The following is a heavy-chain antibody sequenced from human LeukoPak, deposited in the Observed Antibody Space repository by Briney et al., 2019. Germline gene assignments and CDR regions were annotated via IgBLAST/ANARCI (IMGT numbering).Heavy chain of an antibody. CDR1: GRSISSCY. CDR2: IYYSGST. J-gene: IGHJ3*02. V-gene: IGHV4-59*01. D-gene: IGHD2-21*02. CDR3: ARMGKKHIVVVPATRGAFDS. Sequence: PSETLSLTSTASGRSISSCYWSGLPQPPGKGLEWIGYIYYSGSTNYNPSLKSRVTISVDTSKNQFSLKLSSVTAADTAVYYCARMGKKHIVVVPATRGAFDSWGQGTMVTVSS.